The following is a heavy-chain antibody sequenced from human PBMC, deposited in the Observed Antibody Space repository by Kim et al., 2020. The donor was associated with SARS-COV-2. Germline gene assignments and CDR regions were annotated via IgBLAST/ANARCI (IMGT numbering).Heavy chain of an antibody. CDR3: ARKESYTSGWQGESY. D-gene: IGHD6-19*01. V-gene: IGHV4-39*01. J-gene: IGHJ4*02. Sequence: PSLKRRVTISVDTSQNQFSLKLSSVTAADTAVYYCARKESYTSGWQGESYWGQGTLVTVSS.